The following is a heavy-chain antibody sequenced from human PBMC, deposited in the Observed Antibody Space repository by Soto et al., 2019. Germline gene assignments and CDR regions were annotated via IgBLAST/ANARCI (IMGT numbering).Heavy chain of an antibody. D-gene: IGHD3-3*01. CDR2: FDPEDGET. CDR3: ATIWSGYYHGAFDI. J-gene: IGHJ3*02. Sequence: ASVKVSCKVSGYTLTELSMHWVRQAPGKGLEWMGGFDPEDGETIYAQKFQGRVTMTEDTFTDTAYVELSSLRSEDTAVYYCATIWSGYYHGAFDIWGQGTMVTVSS. V-gene: IGHV1-24*01. CDR1: GYTLTELS.